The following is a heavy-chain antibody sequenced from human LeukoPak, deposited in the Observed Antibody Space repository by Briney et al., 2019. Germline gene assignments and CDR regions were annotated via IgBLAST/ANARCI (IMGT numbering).Heavy chain of an antibody. J-gene: IGHJ3*02. V-gene: IGHV4-34*01. D-gene: IGHD1-26*01. CDR3: ARVDKFQVGATSSDAFDI. CDR2: INHSGST. CDR1: GGSISSYY. Sequence: PSETLSLTCTVSGGSISSYYWSWIRQPPGKGLEWIGEINHSGSTNYNPSLKSRVTISVDTSKNQFSLKLSSVTAADTAVYYCARVDKFQVGATSSDAFDIWGQGTMVTVSS.